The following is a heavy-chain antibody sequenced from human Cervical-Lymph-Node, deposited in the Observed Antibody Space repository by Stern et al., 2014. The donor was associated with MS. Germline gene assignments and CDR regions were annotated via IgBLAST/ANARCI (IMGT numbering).Heavy chain of an antibody. CDR1: GGSVGSGSYD. CDR2: IYTTGST. Sequence: QLQLQESGPGLVKPSQTLSLTCTVSGGSVGSGSYDWSWIWQPAGKGLEWIGRIYTTGSTYYKPSLKSRVSISIDTSKNQFSLKLTSVTAADTAVYYCARDKEDTNMAFRYFDNWGQGTLVTVSS. J-gene: IGHJ4*02. D-gene: IGHD5-18*01. CDR3: ARDKEDTNMAFRYFDN. V-gene: IGHV4-61*02.